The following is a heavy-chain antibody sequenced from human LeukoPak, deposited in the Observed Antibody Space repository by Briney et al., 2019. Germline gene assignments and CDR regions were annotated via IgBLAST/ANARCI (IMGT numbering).Heavy chain of an antibody. V-gene: IGHV4-59*08. D-gene: IGHD3-10*01. CDR3: ARHLRVRAGFGEFGY. Sequence: SETLSLTCTVSGGSISSYYWSWIRQPPGKGLEWIGYIYYSGSTNYNPSLKSRVTISVDTSKNQFSLKLSSVTAADTAVYYCARHLRVRAGFGEFGYWGQGTLVTVSS. CDR2: IYYSGST. J-gene: IGHJ4*02. CDR1: GGSISSYY.